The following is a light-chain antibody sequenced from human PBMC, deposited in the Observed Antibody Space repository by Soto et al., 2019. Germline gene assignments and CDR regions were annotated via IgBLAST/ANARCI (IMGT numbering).Light chain of an antibody. CDR1: QSISSY. Sequence: DIQMTQSPPSLSASVGDRFTITCRASQSISSYLNWYQQKPGKAPKLLIYAASSLQSGVPSRFSGSGSGTDFTLTISSLQPEDFATYYCLQDYNYPLTFGGGTKVDIK. J-gene: IGKJ4*01. CDR2: AAS. CDR3: LQDYNYPLT. V-gene: IGKV1-39*01.